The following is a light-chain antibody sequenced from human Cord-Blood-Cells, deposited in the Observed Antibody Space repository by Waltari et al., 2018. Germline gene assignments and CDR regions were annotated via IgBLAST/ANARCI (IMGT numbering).Light chain of an antibody. CDR1: SSDVGGYNY. CDR3: SSYTSSSTYV. J-gene: IGLJ1*01. Sequence: QSALTQPASVSGSSGQSITISCTGTSSDVGGYNYVSWYQQHPGKAPKLMIYDVSNRPSGVANLFSGSKSGNTASLTISGLQAEDEADYYCSSYTSSSTYVFGTGTKVTVL. V-gene: IGLV2-14*01. CDR2: DVS.